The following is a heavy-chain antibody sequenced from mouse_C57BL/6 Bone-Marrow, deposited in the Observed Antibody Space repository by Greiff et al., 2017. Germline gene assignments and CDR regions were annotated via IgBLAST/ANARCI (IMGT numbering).Heavy chain of an antibody. J-gene: IGHJ1*03. D-gene: IGHD2-4*01. CDR2: INYDGSST. CDR1: GFTFSDYY. Sequence: EVHLVESEGGLVQPGSSMKLSCTASGFTFSDYYMAWVRQVPEKGLEWVANINYDGSSTYYLDSLKSRFIISRDNAKNILYLQMSSLKSEDTATYYCARYYDYDEKYFDVWGTGTTVTVSS. CDR3: ARYYDYDEKYFDV. V-gene: IGHV5-16*01.